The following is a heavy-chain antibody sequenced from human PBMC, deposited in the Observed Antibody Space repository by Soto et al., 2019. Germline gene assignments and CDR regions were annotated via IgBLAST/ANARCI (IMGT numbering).Heavy chain of an antibody. Sequence: GGSLRLSCSASGFTFSSYAMHWVRQAPGKGLEYVSAISSNGGSTYYADSVKGRFTNSRDNSKNTLYLQMSSLRAEDTVLYYWVKAGGVLARYFDYWGQGTLVTVSS. J-gene: IGHJ4*02. CDR3: VKAGGVLARYFDY. CDR1: GFTFSSYA. V-gene: IGHV3-64D*09. D-gene: IGHD3-10*01. CDR2: ISSNGGST.